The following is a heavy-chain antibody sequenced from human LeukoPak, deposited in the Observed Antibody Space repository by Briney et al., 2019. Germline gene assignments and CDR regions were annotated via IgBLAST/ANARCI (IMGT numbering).Heavy chain of an antibody. V-gene: IGHV3-21*01. D-gene: IGHD5-12*01. CDR2: ISSSSSYI. J-gene: IGHJ6*02. CDR1: GFTFSSYS. CDR3: ARGDGGGYDSSYYYYGMDV. Sequence: GGSLRLSCAASGFTFSSYSMNWVRQAPGKGLEWVSSISSSSSYIYYADSVKGRFTISRDNAKNSLYLQMNSLRAEDTAVYYCARGDGGGYDSSYYYYGMDVWGQGTTVTVSS.